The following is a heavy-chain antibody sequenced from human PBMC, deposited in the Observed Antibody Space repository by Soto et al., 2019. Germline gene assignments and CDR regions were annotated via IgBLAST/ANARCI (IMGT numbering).Heavy chain of an antibody. Sequence: PGESLKISCKASGYNFPAFWIHWVRQRPGKGLEWLGKIDPSDSYTNYSPSFEGHVTIPTDNSITTAYLHWSSLRASDTALYFCARVHKNWFDSWAQGTMVTVSS. V-gene: IGHV5-10-1*01. CDR1: GYNFPAFW. CDR3: ARVHKNWFDS. J-gene: IGHJ5*01. CDR2: IDPSDSYT.